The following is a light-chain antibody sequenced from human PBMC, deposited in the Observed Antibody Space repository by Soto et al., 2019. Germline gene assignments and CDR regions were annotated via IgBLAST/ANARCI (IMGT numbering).Light chain of an antibody. J-gene: IGKJ1*01. V-gene: IGKV1-39*01. CDR1: QSISSY. CDR3: RT. Sequence: DIQMPQSLSSMSASVGDRVTITCRASQSISSYLNWYHQKPGKAPKLLIHAASSLQSGVPSTFSGSGSGTEFTLTISSLQPEDFATYFKRTLGTGTKVDIK. CDR2: AAS.